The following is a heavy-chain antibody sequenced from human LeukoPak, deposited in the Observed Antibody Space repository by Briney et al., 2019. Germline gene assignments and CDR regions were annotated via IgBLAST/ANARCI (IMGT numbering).Heavy chain of an antibody. CDR2: IYSSGST. CDR1: GGSISSYY. CDR3: ARDSGTTGGVKFDP. V-gene: IGHV4-4*07. J-gene: IGHJ5*02. Sequence: SETLSLTCTVSGGSISSYYWSWIRQPAGKGLEWIGRIYSSGSTDYNPSLKSRVTMSVDTSKNKFSLKLSSVTAADTAVYYCARDSGTTGGVKFDPWGQGTLVTVSS. D-gene: IGHD3-16*01.